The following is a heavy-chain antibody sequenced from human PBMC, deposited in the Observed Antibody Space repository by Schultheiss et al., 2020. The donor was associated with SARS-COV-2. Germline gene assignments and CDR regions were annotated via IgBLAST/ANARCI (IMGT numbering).Heavy chain of an antibody. CDR2: IYYSGST. CDR1: GGSISSGSYY. D-gene: IGHD3-10*01. Sequence: SETLSLTCTVSGGSISSGSYYWSWIRQPAGKGLEWIGSIYYSGSTYYNPSLKSRVTISVDTSKNQFSLQLNSVTPEDTAVYYCARDPYGSGSEWGQGTLVTVSS. CDR3: ARDPYGSGSE. V-gene: IGHV4-39*02. J-gene: IGHJ4*02.